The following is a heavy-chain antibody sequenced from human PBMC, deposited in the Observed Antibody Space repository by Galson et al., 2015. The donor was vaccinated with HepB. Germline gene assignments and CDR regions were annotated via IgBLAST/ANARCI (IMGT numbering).Heavy chain of an antibody. J-gene: IGHJ4*02. D-gene: IGHD6-13*01. CDR2: TYYRSKWYN. CDR1: GDSVSSNSAA. V-gene: IGHV6-1*01. CDR3: ARGASVKGYSSSWLDY. Sequence: AISGDSVSSNSAAWNWIRQSPSRGLEWLGRTYYRSKWYNDYAVSVKSRITINPDTSKNQFSLQLNSVTPEDTAVYYCARGASVKGYSSSWLDYWGQGTLVTVSS.